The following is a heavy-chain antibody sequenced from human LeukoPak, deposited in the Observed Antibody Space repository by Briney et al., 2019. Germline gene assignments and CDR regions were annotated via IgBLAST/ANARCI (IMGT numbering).Heavy chain of an antibody. CDR2: IIPIFGTA. CDR1: GGTFSSYA. J-gene: IGHJ5*02. Sequence: ASVKVSCKASGGTFSSYAISWVRQAPGQGLEWMGGIIPIFGTANYAQKFQGRVTITTDESTSKAYMELSSLRSEDTAVYYCARDLVVRGKLSNNWFDPWGQGTLVTVSS. V-gene: IGHV1-69*05. CDR3: ARDLVVRGKLSNNWFDP. D-gene: IGHD3-10*01.